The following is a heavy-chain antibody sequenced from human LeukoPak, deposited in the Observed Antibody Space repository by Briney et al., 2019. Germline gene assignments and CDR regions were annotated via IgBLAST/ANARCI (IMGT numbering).Heavy chain of an antibody. J-gene: IGHJ3*02. Sequence: SEALSLTCTVSGGSISSSSYYWGWIRQPPGKGLEWIGSIYYSGSTYYNPSLKSRVSISVDTSKNQFSLKLSSVTAADTAVYFCARGPYSYDSSGAFDIWGQGTMVTVSS. CDR2: IYYSGST. CDR1: GGSISSSSYY. CDR3: ARGPYSYDSSGAFDI. D-gene: IGHD3-22*01. V-gene: IGHV4-39*07.